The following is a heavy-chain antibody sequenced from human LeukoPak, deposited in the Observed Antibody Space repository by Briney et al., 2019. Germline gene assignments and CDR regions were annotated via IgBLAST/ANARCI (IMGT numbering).Heavy chain of an antibody. D-gene: IGHD2-2*01. J-gene: IGHJ6*03. CDR2: INHSGST. V-gene: IGHV4-34*01. Sequence: SETLSLTCAVYGGSFSGYYWSWIRQPPGKGLEWIGEINHSGSTNYNPSLKSRVTISVDTSKNQFSLKLSSVTAADTAVYYCARGFIVVVPAAPYYMDVWGKGTTVTVSS. CDR1: GGSFSGYY. CDR3: ARGFIVVVPAAPYYMDV.